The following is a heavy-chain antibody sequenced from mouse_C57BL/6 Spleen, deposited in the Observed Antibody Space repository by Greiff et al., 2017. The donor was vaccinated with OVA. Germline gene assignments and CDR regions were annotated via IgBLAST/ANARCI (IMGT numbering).Heavy chain of an antibody. V-gene: IGHV2-2*01. CDR1: GFSLTSYG. Sequence: VQLQQSGPGLVQPSQSLSITCTVSGFSLTSYGVHWVRQSPGKGLEWLGVIWSGGSTDYNAAFISRLSISKDNSKSQVFFTMNSLQADDTAIYYCATPTGPYYAMDYWGQGTSVTVSS. J-gene: IGHJ4*01. CDR3: ATPTGPYYAMDY. D-gene: IGHD4-1*02. CDR2: IWSGGST.